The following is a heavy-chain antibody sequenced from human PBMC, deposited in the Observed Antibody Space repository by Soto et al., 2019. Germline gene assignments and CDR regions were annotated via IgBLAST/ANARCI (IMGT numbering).Heavy chain of an antibody. CDR1: GGTFSNYA. CDR3: ARGPDYEGYFDY. Sequence: QVRLEQSEAEVKKPGSSVKVSCKASGGTFSNYAISWVRQAPGQGLEWMGVITLPFGTPNYAQTFQGRVTITPDESMTTAYMELSGLRSEDTAVYYCARGPDYEGYFDYWGRGTLVTVSS. V-gene: IGHV1-69*05. D-gene: IGHD4-17*01. CDR2: ITLPFGTP. J-gene: IGHJ4*02.